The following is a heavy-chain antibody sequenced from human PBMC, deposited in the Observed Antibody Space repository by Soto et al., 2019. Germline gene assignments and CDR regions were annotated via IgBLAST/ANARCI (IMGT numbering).Heavy chain of an antibody. CDR3: ASWHLQEHAYDV. D-gene: IGHD4-4*01. CDR2: LYDVDGT. Sequence: DVQLVESGGGLIQPGGSLRLSCAAFGLTVSGKKYMAWVRQAPGKGLEWVSGLYDVDGTYYADSVKGRFTTSGDSSKTIVYLQMDSLRPDDTAVYYCASWHLQEHAYDVWGQGTTVTVAS. V-gene: IGHV3-53*01. J-gene: IGHJ3*01. CDR1: GLTVSGKKY.